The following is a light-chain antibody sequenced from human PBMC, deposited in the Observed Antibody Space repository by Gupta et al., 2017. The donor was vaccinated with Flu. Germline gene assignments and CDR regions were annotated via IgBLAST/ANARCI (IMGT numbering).Light chain of an antibody. V-gene: IGKV3-20*01. J-gene: IGKJ1*01. Sequence: EIVLTQFPGSPSLSPGERATLSCRASQSVARNYLAWYQQKPGQPPRLLIYGASSRATCIPVRFSGSGSGTDFTLTISRLVPEDFVVYYCQQYVDSFWTFGQGTTVEIK. CDR2: GAS. CDR3: QQYVDSFWT. CDR1: QSVARNY.